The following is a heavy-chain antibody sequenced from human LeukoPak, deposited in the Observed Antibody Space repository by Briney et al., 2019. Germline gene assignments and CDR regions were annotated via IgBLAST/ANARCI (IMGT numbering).Heavy chain of an antibody. J-gene: IGHJ4*02. CDR1: GGSISSGGYY. D-gene: IGHD3-16*01. CDR3: ARGFGGFDY. Sequence: ASETLSLTCTVSGGSISSGGYYWSWIRQPPGKGLEWIGYIYHSGSTYYNPSLKSRVTISVDRSKNQFSLQLNSVTPEDTAVYYCARGFGGFDYWGQGTLVTVSS. CDR2: IYHSGST. V-gene: IGHV4-30-2*01.